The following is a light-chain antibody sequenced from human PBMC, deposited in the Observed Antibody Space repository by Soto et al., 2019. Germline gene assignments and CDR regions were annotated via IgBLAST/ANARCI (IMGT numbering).Light chain of an antibody. CDR1: QSITSY. V-gene: IGKV1-39*01. Sequence: DIQLTQSPSSLSASVGDRVTITCRSSQSITSYLNWYQQKPGKAPTLLIYTASILQSGVPSRFSGSGSGTDFTLTISSLQPEDFATYYCQQSYSTPLITFGQGTRLEIK. CDR3: QQSYSTPLIT. J-gene: IGKJ5*01. CDR2: TAS.